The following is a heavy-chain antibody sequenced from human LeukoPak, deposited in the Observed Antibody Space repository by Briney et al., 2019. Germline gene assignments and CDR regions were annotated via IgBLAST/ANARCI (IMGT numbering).Heavy chain of an antibody. Sequence: GGSLRLSCAASGFTFSSYGMHWVRQAPGKGLEWVAFIRYGGSNKYYADSVKGRFTISRDNSKNTLYLQMNSLRAEDTAVYYCAKDGLLAVGYYYYYMDVWGKGTTVTVSS. J-gene: IGHJ6*03. D-gene: IGHD2-21*01. CDR3: AKDGLLAVGYYYYYMDV. V-gene: IGHV3-30*02. CDR1: GFTFSSYG. CDR2: IRYGGSNK.